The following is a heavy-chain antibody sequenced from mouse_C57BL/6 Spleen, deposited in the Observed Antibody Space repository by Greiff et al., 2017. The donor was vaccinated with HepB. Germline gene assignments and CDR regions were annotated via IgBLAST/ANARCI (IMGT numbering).Heavy chain of an antibody. V-gene: IGHV1-50*01. CDR1: GYTFTSYW. CDR2: IDPSDSYT. CDR3: ARKDYYGRVAY. J-gene: IGHJ3*01. D-gene: IGHD1-1*01. Sequence: VQLQQPGAELVKPGASVKLSCKASGYTFTSYWMQWVKQRPGQGLEWIGEIDPSDSYTNYNQKFKGKATLTVDTSSSTAYMQLSSLTSEDSAVYYCARKDYYGRVAYWGQGTLVTVSA.